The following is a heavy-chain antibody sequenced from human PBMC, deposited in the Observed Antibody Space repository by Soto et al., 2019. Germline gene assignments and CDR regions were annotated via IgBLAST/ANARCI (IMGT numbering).Heavy chain of an antibody. CDR3: ASEGRGSGRYWFDP. V-gene: IGHV3-33*01. J-gene: IGHJ5*02. Sequence: QVQLVESGGGVVQPGRSLRLSCAASGFTFSSYGMHWVRQAPGKGLEWVAVIWYDGSNKYYADSVKGRFTISRDNSKNTLYLQMNSLRAEDTAVYYCASEGRGSGRYWFDPWGQGTLVTVSS. CDR2: IWYDGSNK. D-gene: IGHD6-19*01. CDR1: GFTFSSYG.